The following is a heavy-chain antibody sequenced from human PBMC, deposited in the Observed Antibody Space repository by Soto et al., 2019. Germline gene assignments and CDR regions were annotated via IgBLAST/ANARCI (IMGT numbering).Heavy chain of an antibody. CDR2: ISSSSSTI. CDR1: GFTFSSYS. V-gene: IGHV3-48*01. D-gene: IGHD1-20*01. CDR3: ARKRYNWNDVGIDY. J-gene: IGHJ4*02. Sequence: GGSLRLSCAASGFTFSSYSMNWVRQAPGKGLEWVSYISSSSSTIYYADSVKGRFTISRDNAKNSLYLQMNSLRAEDTAVYYCARKRYNWNDVGIDYWGQGTLVTVSS.